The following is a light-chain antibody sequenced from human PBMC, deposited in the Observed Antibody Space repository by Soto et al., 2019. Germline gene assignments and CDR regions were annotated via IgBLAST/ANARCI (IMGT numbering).Light chain of an antibody. Sequence: QSVLTQPPSVSGAPGQRVTISCTGSSSNIGAGYDVHWYQQLPGTAPKLLIYGNSNRPSGGPDRFSGSKSGTSASLAITGLQAEDEAYYYCQSYDSSLSVVFGGGTKLTVL. CDR1: SSNIGAGYD. CDR3: QSYDSSLSVV. V-gene: IGLV1-40*01. CDR2: GNS. J-gene: IGLJ2*01.